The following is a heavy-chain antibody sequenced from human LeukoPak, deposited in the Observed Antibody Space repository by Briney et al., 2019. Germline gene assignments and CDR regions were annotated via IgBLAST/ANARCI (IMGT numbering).Heavy chain of an antibody. D-gene: IGHD3-9*01. J-gene: IGHJ3*02. V-gene: IGHV4-59*01. Sequence: SGTLSLTCTVSGGSISSYYWSWIRQPPGKGLEWIGYIYYSGSTNYNPSLKSRVTISVDTSKNQFSLKLSSVTAADTAVYYCARNILTAGYDAFDIWGQGTMVTVSS. CDR3: ARNILTAGYDAFDI. CDR1: GGSISSYY. CDR2: IYYSGST.